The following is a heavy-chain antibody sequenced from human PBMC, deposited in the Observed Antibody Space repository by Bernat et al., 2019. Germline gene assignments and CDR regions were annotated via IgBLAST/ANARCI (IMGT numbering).Heavy chain of an antibody. J-gene: IGHJ6*03. D-gene: IGHD2-2*01. V-gene: IGHV3-48*02. CDR3: ARVRRDQLPRDYYMDV. CDR2: ISSGSSTI. Sequence: EVQLVESGGGLVQPGGSLRLSCAASGFTFSTYSMNWVRQAPGKGLEWVSYISSGSSTIYYADSVKGRFTISRDNAKNSLYLQMNSLRDEDTAVYYCARVRRDQLPRDYYMDVWGKGTTVTVSS. CDR1: GFTFSTYS.